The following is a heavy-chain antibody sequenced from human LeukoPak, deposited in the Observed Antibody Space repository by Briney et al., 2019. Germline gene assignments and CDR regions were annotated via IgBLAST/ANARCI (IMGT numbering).Heavy chain of an antibody. J-gene: IGHJ4*02. CDR1: GFTFGTSW. V-gene: IGHV3-7*01. CDR3: SFSLNY. CDR2: IKADGTEK. Sequence: QTGGSLRLSCAASGFTFGTSWMDWVRQAPGKGLEWVANIKADGTEKYYVDSVRGRFTISRDNAKNSLDLQMNSLRAEDTAVYYCSFSLNYWGQGTLVTVSS.